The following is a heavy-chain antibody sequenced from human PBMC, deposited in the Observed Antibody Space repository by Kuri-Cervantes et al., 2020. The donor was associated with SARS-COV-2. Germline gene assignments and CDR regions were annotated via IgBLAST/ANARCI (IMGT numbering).Heavy chain of an antibody. CDR2: ISYDGSNK. CDR1: GFTFSSYA. J-gene: IGHJ4*02. CDR3: AIGGNSSPDDY. Sequence: GESLKISCAASGFTFSSYAMHWVRQAPGKGLEWVAVISYDGSNKYYADSVKGRFTISRDNSKNTLYLQMNSLRAEDTAVYYCAIGGNSSPDDYWGQGTLVTDSS. V-gene: IGHV3-30-3*01. D-gene: IGHD4-23*01.